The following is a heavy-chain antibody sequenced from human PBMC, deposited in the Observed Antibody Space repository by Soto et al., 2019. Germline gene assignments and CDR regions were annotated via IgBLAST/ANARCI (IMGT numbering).Heavy chain of an antibody. J-gene: IGHJ6*02. V-gene: IGHV1-18*01. CDR3: ASFSIAATDPSGMDV. Sequence: QVQLVQSGAEVKKPGASVKVSCKASGYTFTSYGISWVRQAPGQGLEWMGWISAYNGNTNYAQKLQGRVTMTTDTSTSTAYMELRSLRSDDTAVYSCASFSIAATDPSGMDVWGQGTTVTVSS. D-gene: IGHD6-13*01. CDR1: GYTFTSYG. CDR2: ISAYNGNT.